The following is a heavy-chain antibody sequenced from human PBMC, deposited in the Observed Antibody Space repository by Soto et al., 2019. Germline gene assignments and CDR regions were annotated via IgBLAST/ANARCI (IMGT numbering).Heavy chain of an antibody. J-gene: IGHJ6*02. CDR3: ARGIYDFWSGPYYYYGMNV. CDR1: GGTFSSYA. V-gene: IGHV1-69*13. CDR2: IIPIFGTA. Sequence: ASVKVSCKASGGTFSSYAISWVRQAPGQGLEWMGGIIPIFGTANYAQKFQGRVTITADESTSTAYMELSSLRSEDTAVYYCARGIYDFWSGPYYYYGMNVWGQGTTVTVSS. D-gene: IGHD3-3*01.